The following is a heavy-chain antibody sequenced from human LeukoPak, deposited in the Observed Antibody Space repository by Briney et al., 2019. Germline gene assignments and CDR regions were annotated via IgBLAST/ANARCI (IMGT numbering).Heavy chain of an antibody. V-gene: IGHV4-59*08. J-gene: IGHJ4*02. CDR1: GVSISSYY. CDR3: ARGTRNFDY. D-gene: IGHD3/OR15-3a*01. Sequence: SETLSLTCTVSGVSISSYYWSWIREPPGKGLEWIGYIYYSGSTNYNPSLKSRVTISVDTSKNQFSLKLSSVTAADTAVYYCARGTRNFDYWGQGTLVTVSS. CDR2: IYYSGST.